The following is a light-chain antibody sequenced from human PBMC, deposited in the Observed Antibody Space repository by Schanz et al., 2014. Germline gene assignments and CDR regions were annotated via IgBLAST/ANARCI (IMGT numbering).Light chain of an antibody. CDR2: EVY. J-gene: IGLJ3*02. CDR1: SSDVGRYNY. V-gene: IGLV2-8*01. Sequence: QSVLTQPPSASGSPGQSVTISCAGTSSDVGRYNYVSWYQQYPGKAPKLMIFEVYKRPSGVPDRFSGSKSGNTASLTVSGLQAEDEADYYCSSYAGRDNLGVFGGGTKLTVL. CDR3: SSYAGRDNLGV.